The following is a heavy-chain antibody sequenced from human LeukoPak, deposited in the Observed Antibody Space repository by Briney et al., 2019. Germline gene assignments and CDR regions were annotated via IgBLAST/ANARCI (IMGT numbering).Heavy chain of an antibody. V-gene: IGHV4-30-4*08. D-gene: IGHD6-25*01. Sequence: SETLSLTCTVSGGSISSGGNYWTWIRQNPGKGLEWIGYINYSGNAYYNPSLKSRVTISIDTSKNQSSLKLSSVTAADTAVYFCASGSTLIGYGMDVWGQGTTVTVSS. CDR3: ASGSTLIGYGMDV. J-gene: IGHJ6*02. CDR2: INYSGNA. CDR1: GGSISSGGNY.